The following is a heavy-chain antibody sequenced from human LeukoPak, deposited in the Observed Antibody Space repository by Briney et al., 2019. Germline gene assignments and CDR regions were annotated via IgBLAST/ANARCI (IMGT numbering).Heavy chain of an antibody. CDR1: GFTFSSYA. D-gene: IGHD3-22*01. V-gene: IGHV3-23*01. J-gene: IGHJ4*02. Sequence: PGGSLRLSCAASGFTFSSYAMSWVRQAPGKGLEWISTISGSGGSTSHADSVKGRFTISRDNSKNTLYLQMNSLRAEDTAVYYCAREVGYDSSGYYSRAFDYWGQGTLVTVSS. CDR3: AREVGYDSSGYYSRAFDY. CDR2: ISGSGGST.